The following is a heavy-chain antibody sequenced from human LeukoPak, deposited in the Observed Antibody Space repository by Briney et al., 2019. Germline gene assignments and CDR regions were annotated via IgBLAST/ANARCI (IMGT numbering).Heavy chain of an antibody. CDR1: GFTFSSYG. Sequence: KPGGSLRLSCAASGFTFSSYGMNWVRQAPGKGVEWVSSISSSSSYISYADSVKGRFTISRDNAKNSLYLQMNSLRAEDTAVYYCARSSGSSGWYVIGYWGQRALVTVSS. CDR3: ARSSGSSGWYVIGY. CDR2: ISSSSSYI. D-gene: IGHD6-19*01. V-gene: IGHV3-21*01. J-gene: IGHJ4*02.